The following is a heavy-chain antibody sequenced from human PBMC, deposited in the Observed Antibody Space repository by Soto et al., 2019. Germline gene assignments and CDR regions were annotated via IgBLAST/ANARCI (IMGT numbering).Heavy chain of an antibody. J-gene: IGHJ4*02. D-gene: IGHD2-15*01. Sequence: ASVKVSCKASGGTFSSYTISWVRQAPGQGLEWMGRIIPILGIANYAQKFQGRVTITADKSTSTAYMELSSLRSEDTAVYYCASDGSSLRHYDYWGQGTLVTVSS. V-gene: IGHV1-69*02. CDR3: ASDGSSLRHYDY. CDR2: IIPILGIA. CDR1: GGTFSSYT.